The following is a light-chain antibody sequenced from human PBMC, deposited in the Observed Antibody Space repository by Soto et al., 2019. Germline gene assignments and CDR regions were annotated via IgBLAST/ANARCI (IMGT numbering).Light chain of an antibody. Sequence: DIQMTKSPSSLSASVGDRVTITCRASQSISSYLNWYQQKPGKAPKLLIYAASSLQSGVPSRFSGSVSGTDFTLTISSLQPEDFATYYCQQSYSTPLAFGPGTKVDIK. CDR3: QQSYSTPLA. CDR2: AAS. CDR1: QSISSY. V-gene: IGKV1-39*01. J-gene: IGKJ3*01.